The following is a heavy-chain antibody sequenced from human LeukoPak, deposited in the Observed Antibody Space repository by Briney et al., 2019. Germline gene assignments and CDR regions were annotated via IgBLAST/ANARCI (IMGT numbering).Heavy chain of an antibody. Sequence: GGSLRLSCAASRFTFSGYAMYWVRQAPGKGLEWVSCIDASGVNRYYADSVKGRFTISRDNSNNTLYLQMNSLRAEDTAVYYCAKGSGSGWYGWFDPWGQGTLVTVSS. D-gene: IGHD6-19*01. CDR2: IDASGVNR. CDR1: RFTFSGYA. CDR3: AKGSGSGWYGWFDP. V-gene: IGHV3-23*01. J-gene: IGHJ5*02.